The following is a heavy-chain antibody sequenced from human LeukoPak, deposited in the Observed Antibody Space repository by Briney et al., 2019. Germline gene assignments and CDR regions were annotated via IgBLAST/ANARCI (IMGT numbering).Heavy chain of an antibody. CDR1: GFTFSSYA. J-gene: IGHJ6*03. CDR2: ISYDGSNK. CDR3: AKGSKAVLFTRDYNMDV. Sequence: PGGSLRLSCAASGFTFSSYAMHWVRQAPGKGLEWVAVISYDGSNKYYADSVKGRFTISRDNSKNTLYLQMSSLRAEDTAVYYCAKGSKAVLFTRDYNMDVWGKGTTVTISS. D-gene: IGHD6-19*01. V-gene: IGHV3-30*04.